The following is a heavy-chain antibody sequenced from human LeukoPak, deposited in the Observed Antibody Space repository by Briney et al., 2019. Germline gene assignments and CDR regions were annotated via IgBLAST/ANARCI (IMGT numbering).Heavy chain of an antibody. CDR2: ISGSSGII. V-gene: IGHV3-48*04. CDR3: ARRVGDADDAFDI. CDR1: GFTFNTYT. J-gene: IGHJ3*02. Sequence: GGSLRLSCAASGFTFNTYTMNWVRQAPGKGLEWVSYISGSSGIIDYADSVRGRFTISRDNAKNSLYLQMNSLRAEDTAVYYCARRVGDADDAFDIWGQGTMVTVSS. D-gene: IGHD2-15*01.